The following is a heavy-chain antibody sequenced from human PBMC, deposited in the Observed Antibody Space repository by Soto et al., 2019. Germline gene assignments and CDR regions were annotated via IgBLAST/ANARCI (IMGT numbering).Heavy chain of an antibody. CDR3: AGLFDCSGGSCYSAGFDY. Sequence: SVKVSCKVSGYTFSSYTISWVRQAPGQGLEWMGRIIPILGIANYAQKFQGRVTITADKSTSTDDMELRSLRSDDTAVYYCAGLFDCSGGSCYSAGFDYWGQGTLVTVSS. CDR2: IIPILGIA. CDR1: GYTFSSYT. J-gene: IGHJ4*02. V-gene: IGHV1-69*02. D-gene: IGHD2-15*01.